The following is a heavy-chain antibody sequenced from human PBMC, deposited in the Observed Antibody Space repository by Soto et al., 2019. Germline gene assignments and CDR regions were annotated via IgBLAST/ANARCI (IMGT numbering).Heavy chain of an antibody. CDR3: ARSLWPNYYGSGSYGGMDV. V-gene: IGHV4-31*03. D-gene: IGHD3-10*01. CDR2: IYYSGST. CDR1: GGSISSGGYY. Sequence: SETLSLTCTVSGGSISSGGYYWSWIRQHPGKGPEWIGYIYYSGSTYYNPSLKSRVTISVDTSKNQFSLKLSSVTAADTAVYYCARSLWPNYYGSGSYGGMDVWGQGTTVTVSS. J-gene: IGHJ6*02.